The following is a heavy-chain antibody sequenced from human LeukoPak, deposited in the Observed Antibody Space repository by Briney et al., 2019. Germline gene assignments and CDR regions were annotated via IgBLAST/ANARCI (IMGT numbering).Heavy chain of an antibody. Sequence: ASLRLSCKSSGYTFSDYYIHWVRQAPGQGLEWMGWINPKSGGTNFAQKFQDRVTMTRDTSITTGYMELSGLTSDDTAVYYCASEIRFNSYYGMDAWGQGTTVTVSS. V-gene: IGHV1-2*02. CDR3: ASEIRFNSYYGMDA. CDR1: GYTFSDYY. D-gene: IGHD3-10*01. J-gene: IGHJ6*02. CDR2: INPKSGGT.